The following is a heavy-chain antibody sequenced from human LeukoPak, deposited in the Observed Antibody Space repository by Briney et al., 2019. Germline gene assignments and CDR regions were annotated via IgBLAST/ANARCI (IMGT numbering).Heavy chain of an antibody. CDR1: GFTFTTYW. CDR2: IKQDGSEK. J-gene: IGHJ3*02. D-gene: IGHD3-9*01. V-gene: IGHV3-7*01. CDR3: AREVVYDILTGNGAFDI. Sequence: GGSLRLSCATFGFTFTTYWMNWVRQAPGKGLEWVANIKQDGSEKYYVDSVKGRFTISRDNAKNSLYLQMNSLRAEDTAVYYCAREVVYDILTGNGAFDIWGQGTMVTVSS.